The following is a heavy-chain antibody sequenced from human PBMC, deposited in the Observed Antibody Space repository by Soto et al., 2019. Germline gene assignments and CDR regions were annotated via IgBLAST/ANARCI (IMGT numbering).Heavy chain of an antibody. CDR2: INPSGDST. V-gene: IGHV1-46*01. J-gene: IGHJ4*02. CDR3: ARDSLSSFDY. Sequence: WASVKVSCKASGYTFTSYYIHWVRQAPGQGLEWMGIINPSGDSTSHAQKFQGRVSMTRDTSTSTVYMELSSLRSEDTAVYYCARDSLSSFDYWGQGTLVTVSS. CDR1: GYTFTSYY.